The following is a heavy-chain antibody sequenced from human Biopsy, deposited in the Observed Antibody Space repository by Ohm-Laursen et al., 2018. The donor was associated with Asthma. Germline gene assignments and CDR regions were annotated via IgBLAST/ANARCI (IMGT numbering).Heavy chain of an antibody. V-gene: IGHV1-24*01. CDR1: GYSLTDLS. D-gene: IGHD4-17*01. Sequence: SSVKVSCKVSGYSLTDLSMHWVRQAPGQGLEWMGGHDHKEGGTVNARRFQGRVTMTEDTSTDTAYMELSSLSSDDTAVYYCASDFPKDYVRYNFQFWGQGTLVTVSS. CDR2: HDHKEGGT. J-gene: IGHJ4*02. CDR3: ASDFPKDYVRYNFQF.